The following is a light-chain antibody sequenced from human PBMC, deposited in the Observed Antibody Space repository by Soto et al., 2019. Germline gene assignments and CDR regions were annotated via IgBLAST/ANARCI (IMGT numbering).Light chain of an antibody. CDR2: EGS. V-gene: IGLV2-23*01. Sequence: QSVLTQPASVSGSPGQSITISCTGTSSDVGSYNLVSWYQQHPGKAPRLMIYEGSKRPSGVSNRFSGSKSGNTASLTFSGLQAEDEADYYCCSYAGSTLFGGGTKLTVL. J-gene: IGLJ2*01. CDR3: CSYAGSTL. CDR1: SSDVGSYNL.